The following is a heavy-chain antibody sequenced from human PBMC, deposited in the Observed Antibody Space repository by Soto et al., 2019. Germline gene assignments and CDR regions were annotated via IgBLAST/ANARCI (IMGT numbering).Heavy chain of an antibody. V-gene: IGHV3-53*01. Sequence: FISVSCAVAEGKSSSNYMSRLSKAPGEGLEWVSVIYSGGSTYYADSVKGRFTISRDNSKNTLYLQMNSLRAEDTAVYYCARDGYGIAAASQNYYYGTAGRGHGTTVTVSS. D-gene: IGHD6-13*01. CDR3: ARDGYGIAAASQNYYYGTAG. CDR1: EGKSSSNY. J-gene: IGHJ6*02. CDR2: IYSGGST.